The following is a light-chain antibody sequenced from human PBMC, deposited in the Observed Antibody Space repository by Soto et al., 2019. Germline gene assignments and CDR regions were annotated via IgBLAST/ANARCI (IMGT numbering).Light chain of an antibody. J-gene: IGKJ4*01. CDR2: AAS. CDR1: QSISNF. V-gene: IGKV1-39*01. Sequence: DIRMTQSPSSLSASVGDRVTITCRASQSISNFLNWYQQKPGKAPKFLIYAASSLQSGVPARFSGSGSGTDFTLTISSLQPEDFATYYCQQSSTTPLTFGGGTKVEIK. CDR3: QQSSTTPLT.